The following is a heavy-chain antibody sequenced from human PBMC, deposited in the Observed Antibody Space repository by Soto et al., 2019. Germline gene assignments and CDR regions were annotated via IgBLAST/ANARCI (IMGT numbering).Heavy chain of an antibody. CDR2: IIPISGTP. Sequence: QVQLVQSGAEVKKPGSSVKVSCKASGGSFSTYAISWLRQAPGQGLEWLGGIIPISGTPNYAQRFQGRVTITADESTTTSYMELSRLKSEDTAVYYCARDRDDYGSGNYYNRIDFWGQGTLVTVSS. D-gene: IGHD3-10*01. CDR1: GGSFSTYA. J-gene: IGHJ4*02. V-gene: IGHV1-69*01. CDR3: ARDRDDYGSGNYYNRIDF.